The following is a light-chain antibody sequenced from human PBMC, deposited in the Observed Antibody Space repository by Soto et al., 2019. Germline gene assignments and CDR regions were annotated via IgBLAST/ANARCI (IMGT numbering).Light chain of an antibody. CDR2: VNS. Sequence: QSVLTQPPSVSGAPGQRVTISCTGSSSNIGAGYDVHWYQQLPGTAPKLLIYVNSNRPSGVPDRFSGSKSGTSASLAITGLQAEDEADYYGQSYDSSLSAVVFGGGTKLTV. CDR1: SSNIGAGYD. J-gene: IGLJ2*01. CDR3: QSYDSSLSAVV. V-gene: IGLV1-40*01.